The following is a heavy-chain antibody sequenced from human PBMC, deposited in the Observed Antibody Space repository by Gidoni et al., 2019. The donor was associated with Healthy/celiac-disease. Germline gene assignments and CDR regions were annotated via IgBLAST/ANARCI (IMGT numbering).Heavy chain of an antibody. J-gene: IGHJ4*02. V-gene: IGHV4-61*02. CDR2: IYTSGST. CDR3: ARAPDDY. Sequence: QVQLQESGPGLVKPSQTLSLTCTVSGGSISSGSYYWSWIRQPAGKGLEWIGRIYTSGSTNYNPSLKSRVTISVDTSKNQFSLKLSSVTAADTAVYYCARAPDDYWGQGTLVTVSS. CDR1: GGSISSGSYY.